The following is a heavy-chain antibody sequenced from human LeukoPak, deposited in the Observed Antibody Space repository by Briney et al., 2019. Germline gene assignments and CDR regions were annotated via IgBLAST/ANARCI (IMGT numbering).Heavy chain of an antibody. V-gene: IGHV1-46*01. CDR1: GYTFTSYY. J-gene: IGHJ4*02. D-gene: IGHD6-13*01. CDR3: ARGLKGIAAADY. Sequence: ASVKVSCKASGYTFTSYYMHWVRQAPGQGLEWMGIINPSGGSTSYAQKFQGRVTMTRNTSISAAYMELSSLRSEDTAVYYCARGLKGIAAADYWGQGTLVTVSS. CDR2: INPSGGST.